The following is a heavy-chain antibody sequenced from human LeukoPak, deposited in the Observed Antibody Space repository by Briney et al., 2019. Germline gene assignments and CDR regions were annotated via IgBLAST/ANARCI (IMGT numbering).Heavy chain of an antibody. D-gene: IGHD3-3*01. CDR2: ISYVGSNK. CDR3: ARGRLRFLEWFTNFDY. Sequence: GGSLSLSCAVSGFTFSSYSMHWVRQAPGKGLEWVAVISYVGSNKYYADSVKGRFTISRDNSKNTLYLQMNSLRAEDTAVHYCARGRLRFLEWFTNFDYWGQGTLVTVSS. CDR1: GFTFSSYS. V-gene: IGHV3-30-3*01. J-gene: IGHJ4*02.